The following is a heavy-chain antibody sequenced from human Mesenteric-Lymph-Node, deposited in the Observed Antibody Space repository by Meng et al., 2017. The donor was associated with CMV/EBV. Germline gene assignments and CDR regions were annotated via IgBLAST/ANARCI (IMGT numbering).Heavy chain of an antibody. CDR3: ARGRGMVRGVNFDY. V-gene: IGHV4-34*01. J-gene: IGHJ4*02. CDR2: INHSGST. Sequence: SETLSLTCAVYCGSFSGYYWSWIRQPPGKGLEWIGEINHSGSTNYNPSLKSRVTISVDTSKNQFSLKLSSVTAADTAVYYCARGRGMVRGVNFDYWGQGTLVTVSS. CDR1: CGSFSGYY. D-gene: IGHD3-10*01.